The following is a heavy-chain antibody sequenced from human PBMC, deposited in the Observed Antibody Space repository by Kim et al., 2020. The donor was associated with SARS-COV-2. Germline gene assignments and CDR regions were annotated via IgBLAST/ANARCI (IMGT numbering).Heavy chain of an antibody. Sequence: YYVDSGKGRYTISRDNAKNSLYLQMNSLRAEDTAMYYCARDIGTADVGDYWGQGTLVTVSS. V-gene: IGHV3-7*04. J-gene: IGHJ4*02. CDR3: ARDIGTADVGDY. D-gene: IGHD2-2*01.